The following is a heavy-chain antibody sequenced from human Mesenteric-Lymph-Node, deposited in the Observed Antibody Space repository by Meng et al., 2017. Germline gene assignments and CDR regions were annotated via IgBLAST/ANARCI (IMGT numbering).Heavy chain of an antibody. V-gene: IGHV1-18*01. CDR2: ISAYNGNT. J-gene: IGHJ4*02. CDR1: GYTFTSYG. Sequence: QVQLVQSGAEVKKPGASVKVSCKASGYTFTSYGISWVRQAPGQGLEWMGWISAYNGNTNYAQKLQGRVTMTTDTSTSTAYMELRSLTSDDTAVYYCARDLWPHIVVVTAPSEFWGQGTLVTVSS. D-gene: IGHD2-21*02. CDR3: ARDLWPHIVVVTAPSEF.